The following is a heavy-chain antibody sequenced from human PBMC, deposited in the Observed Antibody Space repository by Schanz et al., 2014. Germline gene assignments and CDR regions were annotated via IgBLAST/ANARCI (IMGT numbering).Heavy chain of an antibody. Sequence: QVQLQESGPGLVKPSETLSLTCTISGGSISTYYWTWIRQPPGKGLEWIGYIYDSETSNSNPYLKSRVTISLDTSKNQFSLKLTSVTAADTAVYYCARGVRRGDGKNGYYNWFDPWVQGTLVNVSS. D-gene: IGHD3-22*01. V-gene: IGHV4-59*01. CDR3: ARGVRRGDGKNGYYNWFDP. CDR2: IYDSETS. CDR1: GGSISTYY. J-gene: IGHJ5*02.